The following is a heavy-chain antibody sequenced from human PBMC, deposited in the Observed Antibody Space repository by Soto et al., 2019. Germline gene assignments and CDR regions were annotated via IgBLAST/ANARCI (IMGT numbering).Heavy chain of an antibody. D-gene: IGHD6-13*01. CDR1: GFTFSSYA. CDR3: AKDPSSSWYEGGDAFDI. Sequence: GGSLRLSCAASGFTFSSYAMSWVRQAPGKGLEWVSAISGSGGSTYYADSVKGRFTISRDNSKNTLYLQMNSLRAEDTAVYYCAKDPSSSWYEGGDAFDIWGQGTMVTVSS. CDR2: ISGSGGST. V-gene: IGHV3-23*01. J-gene: IGHJ3*02.